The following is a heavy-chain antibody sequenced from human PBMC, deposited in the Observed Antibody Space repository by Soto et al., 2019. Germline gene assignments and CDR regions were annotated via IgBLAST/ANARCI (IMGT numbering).Heavy chain of an antibody. CDR3: ARPAPTGGKRAAAGTGGMDV. Sequence: PGESLKISCKGSGYSFTSYWIGWVRQMPGKGLEWMGIIYPGDSDTRYSPSFQGQVTISADKSISTAYLQWSSLKASDTAMYYCARPAPTGGKRAAAGTGGMDVWGQGTTVTVSS. J-gene: IGHJ6*02. CDR1: GYSFTSYW. V-gene: IGHV5-51*01. D-gene: IGHD6-13*01. CDR2: IYPGDSDT.